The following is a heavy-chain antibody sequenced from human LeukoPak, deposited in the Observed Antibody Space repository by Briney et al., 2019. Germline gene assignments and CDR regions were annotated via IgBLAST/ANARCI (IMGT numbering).Heavy chain of an antibody. D-gene: IGHD6-19*01. CDR2: INHSGST. CDR1: GGSFSGYY. CDR3: ARATGLRTNLPYSSGWSR. V-gene: IGHV4-34*01. Sequence: SETLSLTCAVYGGSFSGYYWSWIRQPPGKGLEWIGEINHSGSTNYNPSLKSRVTISVDTSKNQFSLKLSSVTAADTAVYYCARATGLRTNLPYSSGWSRWGQGTLVTVSS. J-gene: IGHJ4*02.